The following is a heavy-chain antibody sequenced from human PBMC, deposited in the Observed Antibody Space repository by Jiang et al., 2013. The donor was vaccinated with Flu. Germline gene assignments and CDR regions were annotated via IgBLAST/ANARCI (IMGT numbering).Heavy chain of an antibody. V-gene: IGHV4-59*01. D-gene: IGHD4-17*01. CDR3: ARARNDFGDSRSGVDN. Sequence: CTVSGGSITSAYWNWLRQSPGKGLEYIGYIHYTGSTDYNASLKSRVTISLDTSKTQFSLKLVSVTAADTAVYYCARARNDFGDSRSGVDNWGQGTLVTVSS. J-gene: IGHJ4*02. CDR2: IHYTGST. CDR1: GGSITSAY.